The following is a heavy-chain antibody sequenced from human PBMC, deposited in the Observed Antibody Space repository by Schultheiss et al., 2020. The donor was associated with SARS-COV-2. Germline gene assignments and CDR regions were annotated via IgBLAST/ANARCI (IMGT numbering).Heavy chain of an antibody. CDR3: ARVAISSSFQYQFDS. CDR1: GASITFSS. J-gene: IGHJ4*02. CDR2: IRNGGNT. D-gene: IGHD2-2*01. V-gene: IGHV4-59*01. Sequence: SETLSLTCTISGASITFSSWSWIRQPPGRGLEWIGYIRNGGNTKYNPPLKSRVTISLDTPKNQFSLELASVTAADTAVYYCARVAISSSFQYQFDSWSQGTLVTVSS.